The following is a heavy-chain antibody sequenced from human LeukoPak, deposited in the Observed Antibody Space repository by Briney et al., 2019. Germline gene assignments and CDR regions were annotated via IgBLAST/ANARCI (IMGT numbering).Heavy chain of an antibody. V-gene: IGHV3-48*03. CDR2: ISSRGTTI. CDR3: ARVYDTSGYKTPPPDY. J-gene: IGHJ4*02. CDR1: GLPFSSYE. Sequence: RGGSLRVSCAGSGLPFSSYEMNWVRQAPGKGLEWISYISSRGTTIYYADSLKGRFTISRDNAENSLYLQMNSLRVEDTGVYYCARVYDTSGYKTPPPDYWGQGNLVTVSS. D-gene: IGHD3-22*01.